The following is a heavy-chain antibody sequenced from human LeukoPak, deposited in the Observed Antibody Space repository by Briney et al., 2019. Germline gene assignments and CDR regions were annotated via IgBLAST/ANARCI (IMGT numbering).Heavy chain of an antibody. CDR3: ATDTLGGSGSSDY. CDR1: GLTFSDYS. CDR2: ITSGSNYI. V-gene: IGHV3-21*01. D-gene: IGHD3-10*01. Sequence: GGSLRLSCAASGLTFSDYSMNWVRQAPGKGLEWVSFITSGSNYIYYADSVKGRFTISRDNAKNSLYLHMNSLSAEDTAVYYCATDTLGGSGSSDYWGQGTLVTVSS. J-gene: IGHJ4*02.